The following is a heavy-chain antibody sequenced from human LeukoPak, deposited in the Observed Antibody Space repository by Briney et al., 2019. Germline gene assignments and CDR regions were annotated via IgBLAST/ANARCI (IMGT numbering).Heavy chain of an antibody. CDR2: IYYSGST. V-gene: IGHV4-59*01. Sequence: SETLSLTCTVSGGSISSYYWSWIRQPPGKGLEWIGYIYYSGSTNYNPSLKSRVTISVDTSNNQFSLKLSSVTAADTAVYYCARVRGYYYDSSGYNAFDIWGQGTMVTVSS. D-gene: IGHD3-22*01. CDR3: ARVRGYYYDSSGYNAFDI. J-gene: IGHJ3*02. CDR1: GGSISSYY.